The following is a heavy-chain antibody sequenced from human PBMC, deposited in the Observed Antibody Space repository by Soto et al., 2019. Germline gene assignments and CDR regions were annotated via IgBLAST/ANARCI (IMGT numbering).Heavy chain of an antibody. V-gene: IGHV6-1*01. CDR1: GDSVSSNSAA. CDR3: ARDRYNWNNYYYYYMDV. Sequence: PSQTLSLTCAISGDSVSSNSAAWNWIRQPPSRGLEWLGRTYYRSKWYNDYAVSVKSRITINPDTSKNQFSLQLNSVTPEDTAVYYCARDRYNWNNYYYYYMDVWGKGTTVTVSS. D-gene: IGHD1-1*01. J-gene: IGHJ6*03. CDR2: TYYRSKWYN.